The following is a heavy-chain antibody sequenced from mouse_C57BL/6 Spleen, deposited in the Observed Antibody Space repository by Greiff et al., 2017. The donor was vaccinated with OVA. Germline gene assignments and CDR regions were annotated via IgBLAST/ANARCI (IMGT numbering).Heavy chain of an antibody. CDR2: IHPNSGST. Sequence: QVQLQQPGAELVKPGASVKLSCKASGYTFTSYWMHRVKQRPGQGLEWIGMIHPNSGSTNYNEKFKSKATLTVDKSSSTAYMQLSSLTSEDSAVYYCARQAAQAYYFDYWGQGTTLTVSS. D-gene: IGHD3-2*02. CDR1: GYTFTSYW. CDR3: ARQAAQAYYFDY. J-gene: IGHJ2*01. V-gene: IGHV1-64*01.